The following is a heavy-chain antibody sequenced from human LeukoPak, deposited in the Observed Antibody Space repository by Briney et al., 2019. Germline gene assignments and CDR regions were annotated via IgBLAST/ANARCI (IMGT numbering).Heavy chain of an antibody. CDR2: ISNTGGDT. CDR3: VKAYGVGTTSLADYYYYNIDV. J-gene: IGHJ6*02. D-gene: IGHD1-26*01. Sequence: GGSLRLSCSASGFAFSRYVMHWVRQAPGKGLEFVSAISNTGGDTYYADSLKGRFTISRDNSKNTLYPQMSSLRAEDTAVYYCVKAYGVGTTSLADYYYYNIDVWGQGTTVTVSS. V-gene: IGHV3-64D*09. CDR1: GFAFSRYV.